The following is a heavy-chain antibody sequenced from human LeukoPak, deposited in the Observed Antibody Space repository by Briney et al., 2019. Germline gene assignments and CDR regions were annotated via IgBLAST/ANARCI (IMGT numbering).Heavy chain of an antibody. CDR1: GFTFSTYA. J-gene: IGHJ4*02. Sequence: GGSLRLSCSASGFTFSTYAMHWVRQAPGKGLEYVSAISSNGGSTYYIESVKGRFTISRDNSKNTLYLQMGNLRPEDMAVYYCARETPGLCVEYWGQGTLVTVSS. CDR3: ARETPGLCVEY. CDR2: ISSNGGST. V-gene: IGHV3-64*02. D-gene: IGHD2-2*01.